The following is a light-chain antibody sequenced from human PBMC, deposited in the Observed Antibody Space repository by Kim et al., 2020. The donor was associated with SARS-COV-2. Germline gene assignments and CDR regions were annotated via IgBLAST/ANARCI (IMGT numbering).Light chain of an antibody. CDR1: SSNIVNNY. CDR3: GTWDSSLSAGV. J-gene: IGLJ2*01. V-gene: IGLV1-51*01. CDR2: DNN. Sequence: QKSTLSGPGRSSNIVNNYVSWYQQLPGTAPKLLIYDNNKRPSGIPDRFSGSKSGTSATLGITGLQTGDEADYYCGTWDSSLSAGVFGGVTQLTVL.